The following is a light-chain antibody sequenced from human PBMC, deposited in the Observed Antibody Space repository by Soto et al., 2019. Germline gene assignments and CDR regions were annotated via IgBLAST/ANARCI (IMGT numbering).Light chain of an antibody. J-gene: IGKJ4*01. CDR3: QQYNNWPLT. CDR2: GAS. V-gene: IGKV3-20*01. Sequence: EIVLTQSPGTLSWSPGERATLSCRASQSVSSSYLAWYQQKPGQAPRLLIYGASSRATGIPDRFSGSGSGTDFTLTISRLQSEDFAVYYCQQYNNWPLTFGGGTKVDIK. CDR1: QSVSSSY.